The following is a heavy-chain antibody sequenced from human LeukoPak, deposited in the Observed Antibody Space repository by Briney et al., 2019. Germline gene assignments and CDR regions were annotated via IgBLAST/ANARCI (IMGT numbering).Heavy chain of an antibody. CDR3: ARVPYSSGWFDY. V-gene: IGHV1-3*01. Sequence: ASVKVSGKASGYTFTSYAMHWVRQAPGQRLEWMGWINAGNGNTKYSQKFQGRVTITADESTSTAYMELSSLRSEDTAVYYCARVPYSSGWFDYWGQGTLVTVSS. D-gene: IGHD6-19*01. CDR1: GYTFTSYA. CDR2: INAGNGNT. J-gene: IGHJ4*02.